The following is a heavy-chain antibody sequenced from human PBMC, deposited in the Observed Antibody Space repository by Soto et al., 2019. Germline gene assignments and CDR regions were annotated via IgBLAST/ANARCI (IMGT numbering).Heavy chain of an antibody. CDR2: INPNSGGT. D-gene: IGHD4-4*01. Sequence: VSCTASGYTFTGYYMHWVRQAPGQGLEWMGWINPNSGGTNYAQKFQGWVTMTRDTSISTAYMELSRLRSDDTAVYYCARAKVKNGQWVGLGDWGQGTLVIISS. J-gene: IGHJ4*02. CDR3: ARAKVKNGQWVGLGD. V-gene: IGHV1-2*04. CDR1: GYTFTGYY.